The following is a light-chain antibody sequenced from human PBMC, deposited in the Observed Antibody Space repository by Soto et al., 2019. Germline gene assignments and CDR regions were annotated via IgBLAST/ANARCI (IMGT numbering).Light chain of an antibody. CDR2: WAS. CDR1: QSVLNSSNNKNY. Sequence: DIVMTQSPDSLAVSLGERATINCKSSQSVLNSSNNKNYLAWYQQKPGQPPKLLIYWASTRESGVPDRFSGSESGTDFTLTISSLQAEDVAVYYCQQYYSTPPYTFGQGTKLELK. CDR3: QQYYSTPPYT. V-gene: IGKV4-1*01. J-gene: IGKJ2*01.